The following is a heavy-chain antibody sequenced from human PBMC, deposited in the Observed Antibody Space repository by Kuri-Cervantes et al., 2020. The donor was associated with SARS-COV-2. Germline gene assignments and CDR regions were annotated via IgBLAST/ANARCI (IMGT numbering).Heavy chain of an antibody. D-gene: IGHD6-13*01. V-gene: IGHV3-15*01. CDR3: TRGTIAAAGSLDY. CDR2: IKSKTDGGTT. J-gene: IGHJ4*02. CDR1: GFTFSNAW. Sequence: GVSLRLSCAASGFTFSNAWMSWVRQAPGKGLEWVGRIKSKTDGGTTDYAAPVKGRFTISRDDSKNTLYLQMNSLKTEDTAVYYCTRGTIAAAGSLDYWGQGTLVTVSS.